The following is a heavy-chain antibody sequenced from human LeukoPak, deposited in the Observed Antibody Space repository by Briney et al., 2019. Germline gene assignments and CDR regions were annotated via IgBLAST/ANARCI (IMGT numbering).Heavy chain of an antibody. CDR2: ISHSGST. D-gene: IGHD1-1*01. J-gene: IGHJ6*03. CDR1: GGSFNAYYYY. Sequence: SETLSLTCAVYGGSFNAYYYYWSWIRQPPGKGLEWTGEISHSGSTDYNPSLKSRVSISVDTSKNQFSLRLSSVTAADTAVYYCARGVDKSATFYYYYYIDVWGKGTTVTVSS. V-gene: IGHV4-34*01. CDR3: ARGVDKSATFYYYYYIDV.